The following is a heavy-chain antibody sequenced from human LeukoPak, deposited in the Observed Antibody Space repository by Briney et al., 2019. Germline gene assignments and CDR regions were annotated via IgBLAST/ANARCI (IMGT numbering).Heavy chain of an antibody. Sequence: GGSLRLSCAASGFTSSSYWMSWVRQDPGKGLEWVANIKQDGSEKYYVDSVKGRFTISRDNAKNSLYLQMNSLRAEDTAVYYCARDQDNSDFDYWGQGTLVTVSS. D-gene: IGHD1-20*01. CDR3: ARDQDNSDFDY. J-gene: IGHJ4*02. CDR1: GFTSSSYW. V-gene: IGHV3-7*01. CDR2: IKQDGSEK.